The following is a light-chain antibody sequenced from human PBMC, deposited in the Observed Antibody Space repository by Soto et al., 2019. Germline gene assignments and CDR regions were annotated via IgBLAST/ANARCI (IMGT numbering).Light chain of an antibody. Sequence: QSALTQPASVSGPPGQSITVSCTGTSSDVGGYNYVSWYQQYPGKAPRVMIYEVSNRPSGVSNRYSRSKSGNPASQTIAGLQAEDEADYYCSSYTSSYTFHFGFGTGTKVTVL. CDR2: EVS. J-gene: IGLJ1*01. CDR3: SSYTSSYTFHFG. V-gene: IGLV2-14*01. CDR1: SSDVGGYNY.